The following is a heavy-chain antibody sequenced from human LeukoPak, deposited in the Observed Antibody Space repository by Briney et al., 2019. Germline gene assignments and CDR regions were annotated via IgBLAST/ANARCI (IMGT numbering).Heavy chain of an antibody. J-gene: IGHJ4*02. CDR2: IDHSGGT. CDR1: GASFSGFY. V-gene: IGHV4-34*01. CDR3: ARDTNGWYKVFDY. Sequence: SETLSLTCAVSGASFSGFYWSWIRQLPGKGLEWIGQIDHSGGTIYNPSLKSRVTMSLDTSKNQFSLKFSSVTAADTAMYYCARDTNGWYKVFDYWGQGTLVTVSS. D-gene: IGHD6-19*01.